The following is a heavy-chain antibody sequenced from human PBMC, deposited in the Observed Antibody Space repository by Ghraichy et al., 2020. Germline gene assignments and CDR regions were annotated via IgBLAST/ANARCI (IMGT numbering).Heavy chain of an antibody. D-gene: IGHD3-10*01. Sequence: GGSLRLSCAASGFTFSSYEMNWVRQAPGKGLEWVSYISSSGSTIYYADSVKGRFTISRDNAKNSLYLQMNSLRAEDTAVYYCARDRLGWFGDSFDAFDIWGQGTMVTVSS. CDR1: GFTFSSYE. J-gene: IGHJ3*02. V-gene: IGHV3-48*03. CDR3: ARDRLGWFGDSFDAFDI. CDR2: ISSSGSTI.